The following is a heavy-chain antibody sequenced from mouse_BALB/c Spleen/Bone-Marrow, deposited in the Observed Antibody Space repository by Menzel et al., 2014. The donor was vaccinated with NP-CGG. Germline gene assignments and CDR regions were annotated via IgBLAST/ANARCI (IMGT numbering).Heavy chain of an antibody. J-gene: IGHJ2*01. V-gene: IGHV4-1*02. Sequence: VKLLESGGGLVQPGGSLKLSCAASGFDFRRYWMSWVRQAPGKGLEWIGEINPESSTINYTPSLKGKFIISRDNAKNTLALQRSKVISEDTALYHCARLVYYGYFVYLCQGTTLTVSS. D-gene: IGHD1-1*01. CDR3: ARLVYYGYFVY. CDR1: GFDFRRYW. CDR2: INPESSTI.